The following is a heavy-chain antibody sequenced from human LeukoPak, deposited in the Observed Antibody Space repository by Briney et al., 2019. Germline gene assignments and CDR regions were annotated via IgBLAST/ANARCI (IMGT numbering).Heavy chain of an antibody. CDR2: INPNSGGT. CDR1: GYTFTGYY. D-gene: IGHD6-13*01. V-gene: IGHV1-2*02. Sequence: ASVKVSCKASGYTFTGYYMHWVRQAPGQGLEWMGWINPNSGGTNYAQKFQGRVTITADKSTSTAYMELSSLRSEDTAVYYCARGASSSWFDPWGQGTLVTVSS. J-gene: IGHJ5*02. CDR3: ARGASSSWFDP.